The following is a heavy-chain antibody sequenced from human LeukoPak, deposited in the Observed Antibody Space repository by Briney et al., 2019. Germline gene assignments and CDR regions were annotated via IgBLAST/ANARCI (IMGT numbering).Heavy chain of an antibody. CDR1: GGSFNSDDYH. CDR2: IYYGGNT. CDR3: ASGPRNYYYSGSYHY. J-gene: IGHJ4*02. Sequence: PSETLSLTCGVSGGSFNSDDYHWNWIRQPPGRGLEWIGYIYYGGNTNYNPSLRSRVTISMDTSKNQFSLKVNSVTAADTAVYFCASGPRNYYYSGSYHYWGQGTLVTVSS. D-gene: IGHD3-10*01. V-gene: IGHV4-61*08.